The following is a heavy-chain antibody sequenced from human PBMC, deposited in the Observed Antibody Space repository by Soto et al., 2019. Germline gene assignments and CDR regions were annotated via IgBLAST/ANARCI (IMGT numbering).Heavy chain of an antibody. J-gene: IGHJ4*02. Sequence: SETLSLTCTVSGGSISSGDYYWSWVRQPPGKGLEWIGEIYHSGSTNYNPSLKSRVTISVDKSKNQFSLKLSSVTAADTAVYYCARVAVAGTRVDYWGQGTLVTVSS. CDR3: ARVAVAGTRVDY. D-gene: IGHD6-19*01. CDR2: IYHSGST. CDR1: GGSISSGDYY. V-gene: IGHV4-4*02.